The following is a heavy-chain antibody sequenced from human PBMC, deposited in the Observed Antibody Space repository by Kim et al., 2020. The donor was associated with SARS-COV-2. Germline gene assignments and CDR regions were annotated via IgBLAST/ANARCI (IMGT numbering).Heavy chain of an antibody. CDR1: GGTFSSYA. V-gene: IGHV1-69*04. J-gene: IGHJ5*02. CDR2: IIPILGIA. CDR3: ARDLGEALRYFDWLLPTTNWFDP. Sequence: SVKVSCKASGGTFSSYAISWVRQAPGQGLEWMGRIIPILGIANYAQKFQGRVTITADKSTSTAYMELSSLRSEDTAVYYCARDLGEALRYFDWLLPTTNWFDPWGQGTLVTVSS. D-gene: IGHD3-9*01.